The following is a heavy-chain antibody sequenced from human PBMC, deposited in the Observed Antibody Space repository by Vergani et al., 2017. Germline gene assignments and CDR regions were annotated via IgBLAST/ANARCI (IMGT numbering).Heavy chain of an antibody. Sequence: EVQLLESGGGLVQPRGSLRLSCAASGFTFYNYAMTWVRHAPGKGLFWVAGISGSVGNTYYADSVKGRFTISRANSKAAVSLKSISLRAEDTAVYYCAADGYGSGGRGYRHFEFWGHGSLVTVSS. CDR3: AADGYGSGGRGYRHFEF. D-gene: IGHD2-15*01. CDR1: GFTFYNYA. J-gene: IGHJ4*01. V-gene: IGHV3-23*01. CDR2: ISGSVGNT.